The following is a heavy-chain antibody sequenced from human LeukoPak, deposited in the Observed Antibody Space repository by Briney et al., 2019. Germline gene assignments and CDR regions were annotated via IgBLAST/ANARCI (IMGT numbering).Heavy chain of an antibody. D-gene: IGHD6-13*01. CDR1: GGSISSYY. V-gene: IGHV4-4*07. CDR3: ARVGLYSSSWYYFDY. J-gene: IGHJ4*02. Sequence: SETLSLTCTVSGGSISSYYWSWIRQPAGKGLEWIGRIYTSGSTNYNPSLKSRVTMSVDTSKSQFSLKLSSVTAADTAVYYCARVGLYSSSWYYFDYWGQGTLVTVSS. CDR2: IYTSGST.